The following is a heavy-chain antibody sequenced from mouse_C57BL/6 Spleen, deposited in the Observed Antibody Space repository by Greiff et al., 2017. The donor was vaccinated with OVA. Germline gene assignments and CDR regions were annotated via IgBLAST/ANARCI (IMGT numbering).Heavy chain of an antibody. CDR1: GFTFSSYT. D-gene: IGHD3-2*02. Sequence: EVQLVESGGGLVKPGGSLKLSCAASGFTFSSYTMSWVRQTPEKRLEWVATISGGGGNTYYPDSVKGRVTISRDNTKNTLYLQMSSLRSEDTALYYCARHGAHASQAWFAYWGQGTLVTVSA. CDR2: ISGGGGNT. V-gene: IGHV5-9*01. J-gene: IGHJ3*01. CDR3: ARHGAHASQAWFAY.